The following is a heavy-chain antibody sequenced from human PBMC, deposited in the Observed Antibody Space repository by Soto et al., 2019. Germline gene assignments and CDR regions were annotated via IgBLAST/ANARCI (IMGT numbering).Heavy chain of an antibody. CDR1: GYTFTSYG. D-gene: IGHD3-9*01. V-gene: IGHV1-18*01. Sequence: QVQLVQSGAEVKKPGASVKVSCKASGYTFTSYGISWVRQAPGQGLEWMGWISAYNGNTNYAQKLQGRVTMTTDTSTSTAYMELRSLRSDDTAVYYCARDARYAVLRYFDWHYYYYYGMDVWGQGTTVTVSS. CDR3: ARDARYAVLRYFDWHYYYYYGMDV. J-gene: IGHJ6*02. CDR2: ISAYNGNT.